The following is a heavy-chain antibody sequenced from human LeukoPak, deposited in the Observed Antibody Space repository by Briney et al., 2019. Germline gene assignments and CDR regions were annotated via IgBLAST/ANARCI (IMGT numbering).Heavy chain of an antibody. Sequence: PGGSLRLSCAASGFTFDNYGMHWVRQAPGKGLEWVTSIWYDGTNKFYADSVKGRFTVSRDNSRNSLYLQLNSLRDEDTAVYYCAKDWGGGLTHRPDYWGQGTLVTVSS. CDR1: GFTFDNYG. V-gene: IGHV3-30*02. CDR3: AKDWGGGLTHRPDY. CDR2: IWYDGTNK. J-gene: IGHJ4*02. D-gene: IGHD2-21*01.